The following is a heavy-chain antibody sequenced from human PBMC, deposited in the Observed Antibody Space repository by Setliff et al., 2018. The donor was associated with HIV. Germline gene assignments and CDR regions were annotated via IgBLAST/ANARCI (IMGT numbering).Heavy chain of an antibody. J-gene: IGHJ6*03. CDR2: IHNSGST. CDR1: GGSINSYY. CDR3: ARRGPYGSGSYGRYYDYYYMDV. V-gene: IGHV4-59*01. D-gene: IGHD3-10*01. Sequence: SETLSLTCTVSGGSINSYYWSWIRQPPGKRLEWIGYIHNSGSTNYDPSLKSRVTMSVDTSNNQFSLKLTSVTAADTAVYYCARRGPYGSGSYGRYYDYYYMDVWGKGTTVTVSS.